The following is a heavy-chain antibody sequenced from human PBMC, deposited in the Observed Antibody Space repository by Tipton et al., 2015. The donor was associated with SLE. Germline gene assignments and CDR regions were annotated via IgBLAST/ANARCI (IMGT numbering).Heavy chain of an antibody. CDR3: AKGHWADY. Sequence: SLRLSCAASGFTFSNYGMSWVRQAPGKGLEWVSYISSRGPAIYYADSVKGRFTISRDNSNNTLYLQVNSLRVDDTAVYYCAKGHWADYWGQGTLVTVSS. D-gene: IGHD3-16*01. CDR1: GFTFSNYG. V-gene: IGHV3-23*01. CDR2: ISSRGPAI. J-gene: IGHJ4*02.